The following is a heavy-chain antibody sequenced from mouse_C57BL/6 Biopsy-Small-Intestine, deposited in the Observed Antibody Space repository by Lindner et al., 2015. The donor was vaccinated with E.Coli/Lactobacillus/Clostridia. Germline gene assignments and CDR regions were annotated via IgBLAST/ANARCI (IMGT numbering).Heavy chain of an antibody. D-gene: IGHD2-5*01. CDR1: GYTFTGYW. V-gene: IGHV1-9*01. J-gene: IGHJ3*01. Sequence: VQLQESGPELMKPGASVKLSCKATGYTFTGYWIDWVKQRPGHGLEWIGEILPGSDDTNFNEKFKGKASFTAVTSSNTAYMELRSLTSEDSAVYYCAPYSNYLFAYWGQGTLVTVSA. CDR3: APYSNYLFAY. CDR2: ILPGSDDT.